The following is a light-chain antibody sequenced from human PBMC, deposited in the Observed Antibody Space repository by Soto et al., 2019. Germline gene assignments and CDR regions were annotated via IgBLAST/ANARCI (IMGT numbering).Light chain of an antibody. Sequence: QSALTQPPSASGSPGQSVTISCTGTKSDIGVYDFVSWYQHHPGKAPRLIIYEVVQRPSGVPDRFSGSKSGNTASLTISRVEGGDEADYYCQVWDSSSLHVVFGGGTQLTVL. J-gene: IGLJ2*01. CDR3: QVWDSSSLHVV. CDR1: KSDIGVYDF. CDR2: EVV. V-gene: IGLV2-8*01.